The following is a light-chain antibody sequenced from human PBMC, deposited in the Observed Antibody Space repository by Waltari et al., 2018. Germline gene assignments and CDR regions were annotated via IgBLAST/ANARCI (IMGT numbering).Light chain of an antibody. CDR2: GNF. CDR3: QSYDSSLSLVV. J-gene: IGLJ2*01. Sequence: QSVLTQPPSVSGAPGQRVTISCTGSSSNIGATFDLHWYQHLPGTAPRLLIYGNFNRPSGVPDRFSGSKSGTSASLAITGLQAEDEANYYCQSYDSSLSLVVFGGGTKLTVL. V-gene: IGLV1-40*01. CDR1: SSNIGATFD.